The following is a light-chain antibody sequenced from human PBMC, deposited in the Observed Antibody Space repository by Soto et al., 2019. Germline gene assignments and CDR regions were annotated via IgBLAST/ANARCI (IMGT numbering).Light chain of an antibody. CDR3: QQYNNWPWT. CDR2: GAS. V-gene: IGKV3-15*01. CDR1: QSIATN. J-gene: IGKJ1*01. Sequence: EIVMTQSPATLSVSPGERATLSCRAGQSIATNLAWYQLKPGQPPRLLIYGASTRATGIPARFSGSGSGTEFTLTISSLQYVDFAVYSCQQYNNWPWTFGQGTKVDIK.